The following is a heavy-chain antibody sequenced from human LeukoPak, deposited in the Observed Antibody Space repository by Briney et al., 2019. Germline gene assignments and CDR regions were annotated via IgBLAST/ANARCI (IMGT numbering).Heavy chain of an antibody. CDR3: ATSHSRYSSGWYPYYFDY. Sequence: SETLSLTCAVYGGSFSGYYWSWIRQPPGKGLEWIGEINHSGSTNYNPSLKSRVTISVDTSKNQFSLKLSSVTAADTAVYYCATSHSRYSSGWYPYYFDYWGQGTLVTVSS. CDR2: INHSGST. V-gene: IGHV4-34*01. D-gene: IGHD6-19*01. CDR1: GGSFSGYY. J-gene: IGHJ4*02.